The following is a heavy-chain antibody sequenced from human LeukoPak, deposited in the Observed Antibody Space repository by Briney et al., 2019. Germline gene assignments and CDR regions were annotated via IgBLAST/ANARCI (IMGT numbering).Heavy chain of an antibody. CDR1: GYTFTGYY. Sequence: ASVKVSCKASGYTFTGYYMHWVRQAPGQGLEWMGGIIPIFGTANYAQKFQGRVTITADESTSTAYMELSSLRSEDTAVYYCAREGGYSYGKTFDYWGQGTLVTVSS. CDR3: AREGGYSYGKTFDY. D-gene: IGHD5-18*01. J-gene: IGHJ4*02. CDR2: IIPIFGTA. V-gene: IGHV1-69*13.